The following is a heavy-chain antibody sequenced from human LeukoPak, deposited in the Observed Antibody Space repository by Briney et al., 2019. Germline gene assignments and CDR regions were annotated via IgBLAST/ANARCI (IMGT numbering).Heavy chain of an antibody. CDR1: GYFISSGYY. Sequence: SETLSLTCTVSGYFISSGYYWGWIRQPPGKGLEWIGSIYHSGSTYYNPSLKSRVSISVDTSKNQFSLELSSVTAADTAVYYCARVSNPYYFDQWGQGTLVTVSS. CDR3: ARVSNPYYFDQ. V-gene: IGHV4-38-2*02. CDR2: IYHSGST. D-gene: IGHD4-11*01. J-gene: IGHJ4*02.